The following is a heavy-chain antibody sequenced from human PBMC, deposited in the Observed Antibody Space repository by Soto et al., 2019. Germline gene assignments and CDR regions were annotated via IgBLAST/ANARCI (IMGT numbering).Heavy chain of an antibody. J-gene: IGHJ5*02. D-gene: IGHD3-3*01. Sequence: GGSLRLSCAASGFTFSDYYMSWIRQAPGKGLEWVSYISSSGSTIYYADSVKGRFTISRDNAKNSLYLQMNSLRAEDTAVYYCARDPPNYDFWSGYYTRGWNNWFDPWGQ. CDR2: ISSSGSTI. CDR1: GFTFSDYY. CDR3: ARDPPNYDFWSGYYTRGWNNWFDP. V-gene: IGHV3-11*01.